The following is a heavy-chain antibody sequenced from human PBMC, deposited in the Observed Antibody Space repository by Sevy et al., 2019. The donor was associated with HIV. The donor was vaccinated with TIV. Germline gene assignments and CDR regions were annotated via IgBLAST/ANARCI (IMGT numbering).Heavy chain of an antibody. V-gene: IGHV3-23*01. CDR3: AEGGTAMAGKGRAHFDY. J-gene: IGHJ4*02. CDR1: GFTFSSYA. D-gene: IGHD6-19*01. CDR2: ISGSGDST. Sequence: GGSLRLSCAASGFTFSSYAMSWVRQAPGKGLEWVSVISGSGDSTYYADSVKGRFTISRDNSKNTLYLQMNSLRAEDTAVYYCAEGGTAMAGKGRAHFDYWGQGTLVTVSS.